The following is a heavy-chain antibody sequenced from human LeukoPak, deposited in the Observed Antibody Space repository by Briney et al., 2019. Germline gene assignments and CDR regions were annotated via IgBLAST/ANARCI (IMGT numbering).Heavy chain of an antibody. Sequence: SETLSLTCAVYGGSFSGYYWSWIRQPPGKGLEWIGEINHSGSTNYNPSLKSRVTISVDTSENHFSLKLSSVTAADTAVYYCARETYYYDSSGYPAGRWFDPWGQGTLVTVSS. CDR1: GGSFSGYY. V-gene: IGHV4-34*01. CDR3: ARETYYYDSSGYPAGRWFDP. CDR2: INHSGST. D-gene: IGHD3-22*01. J-gene: IGHJ5*02.